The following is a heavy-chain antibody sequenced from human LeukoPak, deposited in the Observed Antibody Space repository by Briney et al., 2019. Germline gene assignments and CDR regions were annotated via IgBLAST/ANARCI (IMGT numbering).Heavy chain of an antibody. Sequence: PGGSLRLSCAASGFTFNNYVMTWVRQAPGKGLEWVSSISASAAMTYYADSVRGRFTVSRDNSNNTLYLQMNSLRAEDTALYYCARDKSGTMIRGVITTYYYSMDVWGKGTTVTVSS. CDR2: ISASAAMT. D-gene: IGHD3-10*01. CDR3: ARDKSGTMIRGVITTYYYSMDV. J-gene: IGHJ6*03. V-gene: IGHV3-23*01. CDR1: GFTFNNYV.